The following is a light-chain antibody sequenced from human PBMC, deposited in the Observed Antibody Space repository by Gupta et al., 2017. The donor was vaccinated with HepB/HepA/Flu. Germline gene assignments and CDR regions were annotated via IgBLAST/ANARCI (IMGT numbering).Light chain of an antibody. V-gene: IGLV1-47*01. Sequence: QSVLTQPPSASGTPGQRVTISCSGSSSNIGSNYGYWYQQLPGTAPKVLIYRTNQRPSGVPDRFSGSTSGTSASLTITGPRSDDEAEYYCDAREDRLNSCVFGGGTKVTVL. CDR3: DAREDRLNSCV. J-gene: IGLJ3*02. CDR2: RTN. CDR1: SSNIGSNY.